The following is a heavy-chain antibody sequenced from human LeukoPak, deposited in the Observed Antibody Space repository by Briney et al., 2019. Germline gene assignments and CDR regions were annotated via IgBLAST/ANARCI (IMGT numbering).Heavy chain of an antibody. CDR3: AKDKAPDYGGNSGGYFDL. V-gene: IGHV3-11*01. J-gene: IGHJ2*01. D-gene: IGHD4-23*01. CDR2: ISSSGSTI. Sequence: SGGSLRLSCAASGFTFSDYYMSWIRQAPGKGLEWVSYISSSGSTIYYADSVKGRFTISRDNAKNSLYLQMNSLRAEDTALYYCAKDKAPDYGGNSGGYFDLWGRGTLVTVSS. CDR1: GFTFSDYY.